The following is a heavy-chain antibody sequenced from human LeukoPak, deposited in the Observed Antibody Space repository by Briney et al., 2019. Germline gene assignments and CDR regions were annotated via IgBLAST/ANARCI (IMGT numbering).Heavy chain of an antibody. CDR3: VSQEVVPH. CDR2: VKEDGTTK. CDR1: GFSFTNYW. Sequence: PGRSLRLSCAASGFSFTNYWMSWVRQAPGKGLEWVANVKEDGTTKQYVDSVRGRFTISRDNAKNSLYLQMDSLRAEDTAVYYCVSQEVVPHWGQGTLVCVSS. J-gene: IGHJ4*02. V-gene: IGHV3-7*01. D-gene: IGHD2-15*01.